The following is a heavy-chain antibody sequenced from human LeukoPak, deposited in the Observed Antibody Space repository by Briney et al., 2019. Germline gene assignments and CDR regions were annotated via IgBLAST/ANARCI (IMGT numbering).Heavy chain of an antibody. CDR2: IIPIFGTA. CDR1: GGTFSSYA. Sequence: GSSVKVSCKASGGTFSSYAISWVRQAPGQGLEWMGGIIPIFGTANYAQKFQGRVTITADESTSTAYMELSGLRSEDTAVYYCARDGKQWLAAFDYWGLGTLVTVSS. V-gene: IGHV1-69*01. CDR3: ARDGKQWLAAFDY. J-gene: IGHJ4*02. D-gene: IGHD6-19*01.